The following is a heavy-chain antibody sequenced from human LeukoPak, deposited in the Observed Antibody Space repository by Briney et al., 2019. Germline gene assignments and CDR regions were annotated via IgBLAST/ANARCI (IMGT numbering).Heavy chain of an antibody. Sequence: GGSLRLSCSASGFTFSSYEMNWVRQAPGKGLEWVSYISSSGSTIYYADSVKGRFTISRDNAKNSLYLRMNSLRAEDTAVYYCARDLVATPYYYYGMDVWGQGTTVTVSS. CDR1: GFTFSSYE. J-gene: IGHJ6*02. D-gene: IGHD5-12*01. V-gene: IGHV3-48*03. CDR2: ISSSGSTI. CDR3: ARDLVATPYYYYGMDV.